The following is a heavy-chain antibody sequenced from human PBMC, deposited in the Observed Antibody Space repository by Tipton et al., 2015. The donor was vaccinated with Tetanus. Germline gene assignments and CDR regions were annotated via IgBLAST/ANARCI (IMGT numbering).Heavy chain of an antibody. J-gene: IGHJ4*02. V-gene: IGHV4-61*01. CDR3: ARGWGSSWYYFDN. CDR1: GGSVSSGSYY. Sequence: TLSLTCTVSGGSVSSGSYYWTWIRQPPGKGLEWIGYIFDTGSTNYNPSLKSRVTMSVDTSKNQFSLHLTSATAADTAVYYCARGWGSSWYYFDNWGQGTLVTVSS. CDR2: IFDTGST. D-gene: IGHD6-13*01.